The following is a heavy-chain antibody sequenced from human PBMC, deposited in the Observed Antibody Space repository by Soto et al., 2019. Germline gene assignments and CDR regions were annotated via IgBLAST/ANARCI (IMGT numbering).Heavy chain of an antibody. CDR3: ARDLQDYDILTGYELGPPRDY. V-gene: IGHV1-18*01. J-gene: IGHJ4*02. Sequence: GASVTVSSAASVYTFTSYGMSWVRQAPAQGLEWMGWISAYNGNTNYAQKLQGRVTMTTDTSASTAYMELRSLRSDDTAVYYCARDLQDYDILTGYELGPPRDYWGQGTLVTVSS. CDR1: VYTFTSYG. D-gene: IGHD3-9*01. CDR2: ISAYNGNT.